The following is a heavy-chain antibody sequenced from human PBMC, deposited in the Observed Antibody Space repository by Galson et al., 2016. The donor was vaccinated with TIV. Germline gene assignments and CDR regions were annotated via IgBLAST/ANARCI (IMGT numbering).Heavy chain of an antibody. Sequence: SLRLSCAASGITFNTYTLTWVRQAPGKGLEWVSSISSSSEYIYYADSVKGRFTISRDNAKNSLYPQMNSLRAEDTAVYFCARVSSALSATNDYWGQGTLVTVSS. J-gene: IGHJ4*02. CDR3: ARVSSALSATNDY. CDR1: GITFNTYT. D-gene: IGHD1-26*01. CDR2: ISSSSEYI. V-gene: IGHV3-21*06.